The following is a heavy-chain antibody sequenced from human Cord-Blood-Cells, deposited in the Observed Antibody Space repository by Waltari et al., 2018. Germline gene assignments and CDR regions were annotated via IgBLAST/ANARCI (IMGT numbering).Heavy chain of an antibody. CDR2: IYYSGST. CDR3: ARSRRSYCSSTSCYAFDI. D-gene: IGHD2-2*01. V-gene: IGHV4-59*01. CDR1: GGSISSYY. Sequence: QVQLQESGPGLVKPSETLSLTCTVSGGSISSYYWSWIRQPPGKGLEWIGYIYYSGSTNSNPPLKSRVTISVDTSKNQFSLKLSSVTAADTAVYYCARSRRSYCSSTSCYAFDIWGQGTMVTVSS. J-gene: IGHJ3*02.